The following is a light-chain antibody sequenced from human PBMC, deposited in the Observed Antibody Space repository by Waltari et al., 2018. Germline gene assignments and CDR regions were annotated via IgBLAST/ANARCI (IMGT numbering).Light chain of an antibody. J-gene: IGKJ5*01. Sequence: DIVMTQSPDSLAVSLGERATINFKSSQSVLYSSNNKNYLAWYQQKPGQPPKLLIYWASTRESGVPDRFSGSGSGTDFTLSISSLQAEDVAVYYCQQYYSTVTFGQGTRLEIK. CDR1: QSVLYSSNNKNY. CDR3: QQYYSTVT. CDR2: WAS. V-gene: IGKV4-1*01.